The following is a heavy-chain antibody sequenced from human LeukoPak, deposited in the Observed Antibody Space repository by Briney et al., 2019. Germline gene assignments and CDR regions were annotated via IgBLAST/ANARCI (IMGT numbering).Heavy chain of an antibody. CDR2: INHSGST. Sequence: SETLSLTCAVYGGSFSGYYWSWIRQPPGKGLEWIGEINHSGSTNYNPSLKSRVTISVDTSKNQFSLKLSSVTAADTAVYYCARGGIWLALEGRTPIHYYYYGMDVWGQGTTVTVSS. D-gene: IGHD6-19*01. V-gene: IGHV4-34*01. CDR1: GGSFSGYY. J-gene: IGHJ6*02. CDR3: ARGGIWLALEGRTPIHYYYYGMDV.